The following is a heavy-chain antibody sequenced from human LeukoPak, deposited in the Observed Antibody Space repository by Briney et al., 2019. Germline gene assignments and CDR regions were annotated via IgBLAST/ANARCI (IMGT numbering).Heavy chain of an antibody. CDR3: ARLPMAVTPHVDY. CDR2: IYYSGST. Sequence: KSSETLSLTCTVSGGSISSYHWSWIRQPPGKGLEWIGYIYYSGSTNYNPSLKSRVTISLGMSKNQFSLKLSSVTAADTAVYYCARLPMAVTPHVDYWGQGTLVTVSS. D-gene: IGHD2-21*02. CDR1: GGSISSYH. J-gene: IGHJ4*02. V-gene: IGHV4-59*01.